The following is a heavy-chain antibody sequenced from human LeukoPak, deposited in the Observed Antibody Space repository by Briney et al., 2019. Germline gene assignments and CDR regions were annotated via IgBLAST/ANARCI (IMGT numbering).Heavy chain of an antibody. CDR2: IRSEADGGTV. J-gene: IGHJ4*02. CDR3: NTNPEGANPPHY. CDR1: GFRFNKAW. D-gene: IGHD1-26*01. V-gene: IGHV3-15*01. Sequence: GGSLRLSCEGSGFRFNKAWMSWVRQSPAKGLEWIGRIRSEADGGTVEYAAVVKGRFTISRFDSEKTLYLEMNNLKPEDTAVYYCNTNPEGANPPHYWARGTLVTVSS.